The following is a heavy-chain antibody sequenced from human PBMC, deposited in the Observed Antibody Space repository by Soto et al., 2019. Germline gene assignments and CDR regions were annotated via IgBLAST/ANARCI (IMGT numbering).Heavy chain of an antibody. D-gene: IGHD3-22*01. J-gene: IGHJ4*02. CDR3: AGEYYYDSSGYYPIHYYFDY. Sequence: SVKVSCKASGGTFSSYAISWVRQAPGQGLEWMGGIIPIFGTANYAQKFQGRVTITADESTSTAYMELSSLRSEDTAVYYCAGEYYYDSSGYYPIHYYFDYWGQGTLVTVSS. V-gene: IGHV1-69*13. CDR2: IIPIFGTA. CDR1: GGTFSSYA.